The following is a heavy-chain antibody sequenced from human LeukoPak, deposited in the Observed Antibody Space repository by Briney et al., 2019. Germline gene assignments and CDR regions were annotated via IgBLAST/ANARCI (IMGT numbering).Heavy chain of an antibody. CDR2: IYYSGST. V-gene: IGHV4-39*01. D-gene: IGHD3-3*01. CDR1: GGSISSSSYY. CDR3: ARLSAFWSGYYSDDY. J-gene: IGHJ4*02. Sequence: SETLSLTCTVSGGSISSSSYYWGWIRQPPGKGLEWIGSIYYSGSTYYNPSLKSRVTISVDTSKNQFSPKLSSVTAADTAVYYCARLSAFWSGYYSDDYWGQGTLVTVSS.